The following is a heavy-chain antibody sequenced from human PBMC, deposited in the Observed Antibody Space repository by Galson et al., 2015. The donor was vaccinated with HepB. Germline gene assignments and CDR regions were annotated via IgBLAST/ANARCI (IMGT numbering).Heavy chain of an antibody. D-gene: IGHD6-19*01. J-gene: IGHJ6*02. CDR3: AKERQYSSGWSGMDV. V-gene: IGHV3-23*01. CDR1: GFTFSSYA. Sequence: SLRLSCAASGFTFSSYAMSWVRQAPGKGLEWVSDISGSGGGTKYADSVKGRFTISRDNSKNTLYLHMNSLSAEDTAVYYCAKERQYSSGWSGMDVWGQGTTVTVSS. CDR2: ISGSGGGT.